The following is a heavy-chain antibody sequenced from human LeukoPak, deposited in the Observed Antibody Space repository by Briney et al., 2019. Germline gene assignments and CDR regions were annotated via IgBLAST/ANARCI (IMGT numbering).Heavy chain of an antibody. V-gene: IGHV1-3*01. J-gene: IGHJ6*02. CDR2: INAGNGNT. Sequence: ASVKVSCKASGYTFTSYAMHWVRQPPGQGLGWMGWINAGNGNTKCSQKFQGRVTITRDTSASTAYMELSSLRSEDTAVYYCARDVSAGLYYYYYGMDVWGQGTTVTVSS. D-gene: IGHD6-13*01. CDR1: GYTFTSYA. CDR3: ARDVSAGLYYYYYGMDV.